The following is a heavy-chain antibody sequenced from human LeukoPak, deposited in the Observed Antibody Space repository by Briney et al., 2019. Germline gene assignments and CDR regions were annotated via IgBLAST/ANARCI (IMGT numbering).Heavy chain of an antibody. CDR1: GFSLSTSGVA. Sequence: SGPTLVNPTQTLTLTCTFSGFSLSTSGVAVGWIRQPPGKALEWLTLIYWDDEDRYSPSLKSRLTITKDTSKNQVVHTMTKMDPVDTATYYCAHKAMGSGSYYGWYFDLWGRGTLVTVSS. CDR3: AHKAMGSGSYYGWYFDL. D-gene: IGHD3-10*01. J-gene: IGHJ2*01. V-gene: IGHV2-5*02. CDR2: IYWDDED.